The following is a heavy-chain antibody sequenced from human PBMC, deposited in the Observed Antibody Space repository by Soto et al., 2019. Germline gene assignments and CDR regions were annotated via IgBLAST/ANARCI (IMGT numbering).Heavy chain of an antibody. J-gene: IGHJ4*02. CDR3: ARAISYFYASGSYFDY. CDR2: ISYDGNDK. Sequence: PGGSLRLSCAASEFTFNSFALHWVRQAPGEGLEWVALISYDGNDKYYADSVKGRFTISRDDSKNMLYLQMNRLRVEDTAVYYCARAISYFYASGSYFDYWGQGTLVTVSS. V-gene: IGHV3-30-3*01. D-gene: IGHD3-10*01. CDR1: EFTFNSFA.